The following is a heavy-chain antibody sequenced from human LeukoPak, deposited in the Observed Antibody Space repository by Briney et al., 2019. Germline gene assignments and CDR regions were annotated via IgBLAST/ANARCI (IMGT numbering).Heavy chain of an antibody. Sequence: SETLSLTCTVSGGSIRSGDYYWSWIRQPPGKGLEWIGYTASPYHXXXXTXXXTISIDTSKNQISLKLDSVTASDTAVYYCARXXNHDASGSYYFDSWGQGILATVTS. J-gene: IGHJ4*02. D-gene: IGHD3-10*01. V-gene: IGHV4-30-4*01. CDR3: ARXXNHDASGSYYFDS. CDR2: YTASP. CDR1: GGSIRSGDYY.